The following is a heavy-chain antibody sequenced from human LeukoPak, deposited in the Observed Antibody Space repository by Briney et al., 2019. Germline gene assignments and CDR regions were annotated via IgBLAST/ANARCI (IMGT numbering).Heavy chain of an antibody. V-gene: IGHV5-51*01. D-gene: IGHD2-8*02. CDR1: GYRFTTYW. CDR3: AISLGLSDTYWDF. Sequence: GGALNISCKASGYRFTTYWIGGVRQMPGKGLEGMGIIYPGDSDASYTPSFQGQVPISVDTSIPTAHLQWSSLKASDTAIYYCAISLGLSDTYWDFWGQGTLVTVTS. J-gene: IGHJ4*02. CDR2: IYPGDSDA.